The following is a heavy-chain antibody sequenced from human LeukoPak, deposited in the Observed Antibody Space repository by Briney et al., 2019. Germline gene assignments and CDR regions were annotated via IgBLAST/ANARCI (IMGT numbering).Heavy chain of an antibody. CDR2: IYHSGST. CDR1: GYSISSGYY. D-gene: IGHD2-2*01. CDR3: ARQIAYCSSTSCDTSHFDY. V-gene: IGHV4-38-2*01. J-gene: IGHJ4*02. Sequence: SETLSLTCAVSGYSISSGYYWGWIRQPPGKGLEWIGSIYHSGSTYYNPSLKSRVTISVDTSKNQFSLKLSSVTAADTAVYYCARQIAYCSSTSCDTSHFDYWGQGTLVTVSS.